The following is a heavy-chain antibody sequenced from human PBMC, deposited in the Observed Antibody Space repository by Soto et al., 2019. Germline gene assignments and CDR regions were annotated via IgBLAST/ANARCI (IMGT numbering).Heavy chain of an antibody. CDR3: AKDLSVVTTNLWDY. V-gene: IGHV3-30*18. CDR1: GFTFSSYG. CDR2: ISYDGSNK. D-gene: IGHD2-15*01. J-gene: IGHJ4*02. Sequence: QVQLVESGGGVVQPGRSLRLSCAASGFTFSSYGMHWVRQAPGKGLEWVAVISYDGSNKYYADSVKGRFTISRDNSKNTLYLQMNSLRAEDTAVYYCAKDLSVVTTNLWDYWGQGTLVTVSS.